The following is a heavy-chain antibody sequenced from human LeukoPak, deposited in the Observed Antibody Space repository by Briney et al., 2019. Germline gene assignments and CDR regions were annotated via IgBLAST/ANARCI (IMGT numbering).Heavy chain of an antibody. Sequence: SLRLSCAASGFTFSSYGMHWVRQAPGKVLEWVAVIWYDGSNKYYADSVKGRFTISRDNSKNTLYLQMNSLRAEDTAVYYCARLYSSSWYGVGWFDPWGQGTLVTVSS. D-gene: IGHD6-13*01. CDR2: IWYDGSNK. V-gene: IGHV3-33*01. CDR1: GFTFSSYG. J-gene: IGHJ5*02. CDR3: ARLYSSSWYGVGWFDP.